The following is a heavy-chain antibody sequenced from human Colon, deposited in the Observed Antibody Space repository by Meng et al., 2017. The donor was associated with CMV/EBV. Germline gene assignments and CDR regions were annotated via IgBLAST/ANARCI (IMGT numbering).Heavy chain of an antibody. CDR3: ARSGIAALYWYFDL. Sequence: SGFTFSSYWMHWVRQAPGKGLVWVSRINSDGSSTSYADSVKGRFTISRDNAKNTLYLQMNSLRAEDTAVYYCARSGIAALYWYFDLWGRGTLVTVSS. V-gene: IGHV3-74*01. J-gene: IGHJ2*01. CDR2: INSDGSST. D-gene: IGHD6-13*01. CDR1: GFTFSSYW.